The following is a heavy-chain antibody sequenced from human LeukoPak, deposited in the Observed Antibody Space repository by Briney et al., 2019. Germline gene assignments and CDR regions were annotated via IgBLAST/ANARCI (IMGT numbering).Heavy chain of an antibody. V-gene: IGHV6-1*01. Sequence: SQTLSLTCAISEDSVSSNSGAWNWIRQSPSRGLECLGRTYYRSKWYNDYAVSVKSRITINADTSKNQFSLQLNSVTPEDTAVYYCARGRLYLFDSWGQGILVTVSS. CDR3: ARGRLYLFDS. CDR2: TYYRSKWYN. J-gene: IGHJ4*02. CDR1: EDSVSSNSGA. D-gene: IGHD2-21*02.